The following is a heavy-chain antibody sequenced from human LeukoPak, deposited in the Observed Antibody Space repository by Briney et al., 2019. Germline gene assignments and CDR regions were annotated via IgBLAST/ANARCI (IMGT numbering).Heavy chain of an antibody. Sequence: GGALRLSCAASGFTFSSYAMCSVRPAPWKGVKGXXXINGSGGSTYYADTVKGRFTIPRENSKNTLYLQMNSLRAEDTAVYYCGKDGNIVVVTAIFVYWGQGTLVTVSS. J-gene: IGHJ4*02. CDR1: GFTFSSYA. CDR3: GKDGNIVVVTAIFVY. V-gene: IGHV3-23*01. D-gene: IGHD2-21*02. CDR2: INGSGGST.